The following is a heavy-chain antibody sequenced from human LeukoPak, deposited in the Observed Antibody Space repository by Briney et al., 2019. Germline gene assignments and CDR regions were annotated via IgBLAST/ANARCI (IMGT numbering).Heavy chain of an antibody. V-gene: IGHV4-59*01. CDR2: IYYSGST. CDR1: GGSISSYY. CDR3: ASLGLGSSWSGFEH. D-gene: IGHD6-13*01. Sequence: SETLSLTCTVSGGSISSYYWSWIRQPPGKGLEWIGYIYYSGSTNYNPSLKSRVTISVDTSKNQFSLKLSSVTAADTAVYYCASLGLGSSWSGFEHWGQGTLVTVSS. J-gene: IGHJ5*02.